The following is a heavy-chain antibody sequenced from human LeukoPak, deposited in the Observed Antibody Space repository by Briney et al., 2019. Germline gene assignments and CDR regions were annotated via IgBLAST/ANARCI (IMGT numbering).Heavy chain of an antibody. CDR1: GGSFSGYY. Sequence: PSETLSLTCAVYGGSFSGYYWSWIRQPPGKGLEWIGEINHSGSTNYNPSLKSRVTISVDTSKNQFSLKLSSVTAADTAVYYCARGMGLPGYWGQGTLVTVFS. D-gene: IGHD3-16*01. J-gene: IGHJ4*02. CDR2: INHSGST. V-gene: IGHV4-34*01. CDR3: ARGMGLPGY.